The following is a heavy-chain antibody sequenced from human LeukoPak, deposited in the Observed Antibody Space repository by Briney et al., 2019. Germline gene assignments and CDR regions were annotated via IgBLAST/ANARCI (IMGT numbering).Heavy chain of an antibody. V-gene: IGHV4-59*01. CDR2: IYYSGST. J-gene: IGHJ6*02. CDR3: ARDRKLELRSYYYYGMDV. Sequence: SETLSLTCTVSGGSISSYYWSWIRQPPGKGLEWIGYIYYSGSTNYNPSLKSRVTISADTSKNQFSLKLSSVTAADTAVYYCARDRKLELRSYYYYGMDVWGQGTTVTVSS. CDR1: GGSISSYY. D-gene: IGHD1-7*01.